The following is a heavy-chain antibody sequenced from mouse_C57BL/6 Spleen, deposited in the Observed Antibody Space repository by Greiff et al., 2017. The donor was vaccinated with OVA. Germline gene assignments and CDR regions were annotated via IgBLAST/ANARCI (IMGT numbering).Heavy chain of an antibody. J-gene: IGHJ2*01. CDR1: GYTFTSYW. D-gene: IGHD1-1*01. CDR3: TRKGYYYGSSYHYFDY. V-gene: IGHV1-5*01. Sequence: EVQLQQSGTVLARPGASVKMSCKPSGYTFTSYWMHWVKQRPGQGLEWIGAIYPGNSDTSYNQKFKGKAKLTAVTSASTAYMELSSLTNEDSAVYYCTRKGYYYGSSYHYFDYWGQGTTLTVSS. CDR2: IYPGNSDT.